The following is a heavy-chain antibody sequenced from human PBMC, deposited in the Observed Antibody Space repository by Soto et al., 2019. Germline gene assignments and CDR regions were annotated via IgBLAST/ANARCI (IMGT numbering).Heavy chain of an antibody. Sequence: PGGSLRLSCAASGFTFSSYAMSWVRQAPGKRLEWASAISGSGGSTYYADSVKGRFTISRDNSKNTLYLQMNSLRAEDTAVYYCAKARKLSIAVAAYYYGMDVWGQGTTVTVSS. D-gene: IGHD6-19*01. CDR1: GFTFSSYA. V-gene: IGHV3-23*01. J-gene: IGHJ6*02. CDR3: AKARKLSIAVAAYYYGMDV. CDR2: ISGSGGST.